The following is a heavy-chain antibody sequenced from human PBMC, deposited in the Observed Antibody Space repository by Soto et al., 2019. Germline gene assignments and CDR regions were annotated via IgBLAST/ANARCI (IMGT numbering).Heavy chain of an antibody. CDR3: ARDPGYSYGMDV. V-gene: IGHV1-3*01. CDR2: INAGNGNT. J-gene: IGHJ6*02. Sequence: GGSVKVSCEASWYTFTSYAMNWVRQAPGQRLEWMGWINAGNGNTKYSQKFQGRVTITRDTSASTAYMELSSLRSEDTAVYYCARDPGYSYGMDVWGQGTTVTVSS. CDR1: WYTFTSYA. D-gene: IGHD5-18*01.